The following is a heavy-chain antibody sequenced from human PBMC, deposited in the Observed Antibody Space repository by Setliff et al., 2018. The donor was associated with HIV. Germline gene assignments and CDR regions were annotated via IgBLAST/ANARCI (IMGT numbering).Heavy chain of an antibody. J-gene: IGHJ5*02. V-gene: IGHV1-46*01. CDR1: GYTFTSDY. Sequence: ASVKVSCKASGYTFTSDYIHWVRQAPGQRLEWMGIINPAGNPTSYAQKFQGRLTISADKSTRTAYLELSSLRSDDSAVYFCAKEQEIGSYLDPWGQGTLVTVSS. CDR2: INPAGNPT. CDR3: AKEQEIGSYLDP. D-gene: IGHD2-2*02.